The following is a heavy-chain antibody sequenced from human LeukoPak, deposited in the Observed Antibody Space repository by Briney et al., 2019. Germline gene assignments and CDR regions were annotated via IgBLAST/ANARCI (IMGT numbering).Heavy chain of an antibody. J-gene: IGHJ3*02. CDR1: GGSISSYY. CDR2: IYYSGSA. D-gene: IGHD4-17*01. V-gene: IGHV4-59*01. Sequence: PAETLSLTCTVSGGSISSYYWSWIRQPPGKGLEWIGYIYYSGSANYNPSLKSRVTISVDTSKNQFSLKLSSVTAADTAVYYCARDHLAHPHYGDYAFDIWGQGTMVTVSS. CDR3: ARDHLAHPHYGDYAFDI.